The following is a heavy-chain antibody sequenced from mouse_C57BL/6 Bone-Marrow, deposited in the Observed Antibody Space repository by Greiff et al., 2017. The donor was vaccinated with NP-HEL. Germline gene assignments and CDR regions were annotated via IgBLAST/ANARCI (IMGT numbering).Heavy chain of an antibody. D-gene: IGHD2-4*01. V-gene: IGHV1-61*01. J-gene: IGHJ4*01. CDR2: IYPSDSET. CDR3: ARPLIYDYDGDYYAMDY. CDR1: GYTFTSYW. Sequence: QVQLQQPGAELVRPGSSVKLSCKASGYTFTSYWMDWVKQRPGQGLEWIGNIYPSDSETHYNQKFKDKATLTVDKSSSTAYMQLSSLTSEDSAVYYCARPLIYDYDGDYYAMDYWGQGTSVTVSS.